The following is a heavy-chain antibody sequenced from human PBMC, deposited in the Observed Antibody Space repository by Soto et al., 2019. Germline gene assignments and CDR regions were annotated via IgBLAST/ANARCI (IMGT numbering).Heavy chain of an antibody. Sequence: EASVKVSCKASGYTFTSYAIHWVRQAPGQRLEWMGWINAGNGNTKYSQKFQGRVTITRDTSASTAYMELSSLRSEDTAVYYCASSRITMVPYGMDVWGQGTTVTVS. CDR2: INAGNGNT. CDR1: GYTFTSYA. CDR3: ASSRITMVPYGMDV. J-gene: IGHJ6*02. D-gene: IGHD3-10*01. V-gene: IGHV1-3*01.